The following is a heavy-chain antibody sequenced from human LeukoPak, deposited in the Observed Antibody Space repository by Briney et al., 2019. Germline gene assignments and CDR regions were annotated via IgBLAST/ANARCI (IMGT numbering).Heavy chain of an antibody. CDR2: ISYDGSNK. V-gene: IGHV3-30*04. J-gene: IGHJ6*02. D-gene: IGHD4-11*01. CDR1: GFTFSSYA. Sequence: PGRSLRLSCAASGFTFSSYAMHWVRQAPGKGLEWVAVISYDGSNKYYADSVKGRFTISRDNSKNTLYLQMNSLRAEDTAVYYCARGVYSNYGFYYGMDVWGQGTTVTVSS. CDR3: ARGVYSNYGFYYGMDV.